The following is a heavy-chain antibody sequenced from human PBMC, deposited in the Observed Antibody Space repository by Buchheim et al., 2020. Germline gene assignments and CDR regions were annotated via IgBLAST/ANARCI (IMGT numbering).Heavy chain of an antibody. D-gene: IGHD3-9*01. CDR2: IYDSGNT. CDR3: ARAPYDILTGYHPPDY. Sequence: QVQLQESGPGLVKPSQTLSLTCTVSGGSISRGRHYWSWIRQRPGKGLVWIGYIYDSGNTYYDPSLQSRATISVDTSKNQLSLQLTSVTAADTAVYYCARAPYDILTGYHPPDYWGQGTL. V-gene: IGHV4-31*03. CDR1: GGSISRGRHY. J-gene: IGHJ4*02.